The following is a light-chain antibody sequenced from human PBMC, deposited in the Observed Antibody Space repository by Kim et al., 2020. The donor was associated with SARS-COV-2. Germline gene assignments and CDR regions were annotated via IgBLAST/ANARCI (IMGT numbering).Light chain of an antibody. V-gene: IGLV3-19*01. CDR3: NSRDSNDNVV. J-gene: IGLJ2*01. CDR2: GKN. CDR1: SLRSYY. Sequence: SSELTQDPAVSVALGQTVSITCQGDSLRSYYATWYQQKPGQAPILVIYGKNNRPSGIPDRFSGSSSGNTASLTITGTQAGDEADYYCNSRDSNDNVVFGRDPADRP.